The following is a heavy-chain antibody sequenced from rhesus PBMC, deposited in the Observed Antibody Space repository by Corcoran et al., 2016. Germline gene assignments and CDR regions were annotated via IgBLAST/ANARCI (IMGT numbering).Heavy chain of an antibody. CDR2: ISGSSGSP. Sequence: QVQLQESGPGLVKPSETLSLTCAVSGGSVSSTNWWSWIRQTPGKGLEWSGYISGSSGSPYYTPSLKSRVTISADTSKNQFSLKLRSVTAADPAVYYCAREALYIGNWGNYWGQGVLVTVSS. D-gene: IGHD6-25*01. CDR1: GGSVSSTNW. CDR3: AREALYIGNWGNY. V-gene: IGHV4-65*01. J-gene: IGHJ4*01.